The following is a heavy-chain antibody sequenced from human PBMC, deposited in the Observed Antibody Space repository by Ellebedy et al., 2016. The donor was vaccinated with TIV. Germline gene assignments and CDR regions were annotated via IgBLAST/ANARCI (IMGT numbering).Heavy chain of an antibody. CDR2: IIPILGIA. D-gene: IGHD6-19*01. J-gene: IGHJ4*02. Sequence: AASVKVSCKAIGYRLTNYGISWVRPPPGQGLEWMGRIIPILGIANYAQKFQGRVTITADKSTSTAYMELSSLRTEDTAVFYCARTVSYSSGWYGYWGQGTLVTVSS. V-gene: IGHV1-69*04. CDR1: GYRLTNYG. CDR3: ARTVSYSSGWYGY.